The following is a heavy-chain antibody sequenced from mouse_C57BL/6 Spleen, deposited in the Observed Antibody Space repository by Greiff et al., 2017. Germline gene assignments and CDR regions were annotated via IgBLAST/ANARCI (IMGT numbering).Heavy chain of an antibody. Sequence: QVQLKQPGTELVKPGASVKLSCKASGYTFTSYWMHWVKQRPGQGLEWIGNINPSNGGTNSNEKFKSKATLTVDKSSSTAYMQRSSLTSEDSAVYYCARDEGRLWYFDVWGTGTTVTVSS. V-gene: IGHV1-53*01. D-gene: IGHD2-4*01. CDR1: GYTFTSYW. CDR2: INPSNGGT. J-gene: IGHJ1*03. CDR3: ARDEGRLWYFDV.